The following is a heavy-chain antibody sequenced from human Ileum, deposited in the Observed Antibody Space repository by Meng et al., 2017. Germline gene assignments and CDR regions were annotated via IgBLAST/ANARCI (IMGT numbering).Heavy chain of an antibody. J-gene: IGHJ4*02. Sequence: VQPQVSVRGLVQPSATRSLSCAVCGGSMPSVTYLGWFRLRPGKGLEWIGQISHSGSTFYNPSLKSQVTMSVDKSKSQFSLMLTSVTAADTAVYYCARHGGYYQGFWGQGTLVTVSS. CDR2: ISHSGST. CDR1: GGSMPSVTY. D-gene: IGHD4-23*01. V-gene: IGHV4-4*02. CDR3: ARHGGYYQGF.